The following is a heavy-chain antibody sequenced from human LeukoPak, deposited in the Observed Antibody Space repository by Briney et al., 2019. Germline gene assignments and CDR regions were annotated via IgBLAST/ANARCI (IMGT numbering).Heavy chain of an antibody. V-gene: IGHV3-23*01. CDR2: IGGSGVHT. Sequence: GGSLRLSCAASGFTFSSYAMSWVRQAPGKGLEWVSAIGGSGVHTYYADSAKGRFTISRDNSRNTLYLQMDSLRTEDTGVYYCARDVPLRYPFDYWGQGTLVTVSS. CDR1: GFTFSSYA. J-gene: IGHJ4*02. CDR3: ARDVPLRYPFDY. D-gene: IGHD3-9*01.